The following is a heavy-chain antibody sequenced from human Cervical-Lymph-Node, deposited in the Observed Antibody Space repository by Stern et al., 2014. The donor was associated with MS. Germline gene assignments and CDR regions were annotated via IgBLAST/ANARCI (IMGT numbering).Heavy chain of an antibody. CDR1: GYTFEDYA. J-gene: IGHJ5*02. CDR3: ARSNYDLIMYNWFDP. V-gene: IGHV1-3*01. Sequence: VQLVQSGAELKKPGASVKVSCKTSGYTFEDYAIHWVRQGPGQRLEWMGWINGGRGNTKYSQTFQGRVTFTRDASATTAYMELSDLKSEDTAVYFCARSNYDLIMYNWFDPWGQGTLITVSS. D-gene: IGHD3-22*01. CDR2: INGGRGNT.